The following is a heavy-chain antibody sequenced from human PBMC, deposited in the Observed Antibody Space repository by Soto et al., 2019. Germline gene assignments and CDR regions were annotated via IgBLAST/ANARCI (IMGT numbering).Heavy chain of an antibody. Sequence: QITLKESGPTLVKPTQTLTLTCTFSGFSLSTSGVGVGWIRQPPGKALEWLALIYWDDDKRYSPSLKSRHTITKDTSKNQVVLTMTNMDPVDTATYYCAHAGDYYDSSGYIFDAFDIWGQGTMVTVSS. CDR2: IYWDDDK. CDR1: GFSLSTSGVG. V-gene: IGHV2-5*02. CDR3: AHAGDYYDSSGYIFDAFDI. J-gene: IGHJ3*02. D-gene: IGHD3-22*01.